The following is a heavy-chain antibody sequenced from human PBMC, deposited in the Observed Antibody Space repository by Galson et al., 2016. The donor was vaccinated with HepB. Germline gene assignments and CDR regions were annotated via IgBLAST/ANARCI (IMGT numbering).Heavy chain of an antibody. CDR3: AREGNAGQSFDS. V-gene: IGHV4-31*03. CDR2: IYYNWNT. D-gene: IGHD1-1*01. Sequence: TLSLTCTVSGASISRGGDYWSWIRQHPGKGLEWIAYIYYNWNTYYNPSLRSRLSISLDTSKNQFSLKVRDVTAADTAVYYFAREGNAGQSFDSWGQGALVTVSS. J-gene: IGHJ4*02. CDR1: GASISRGGDY.